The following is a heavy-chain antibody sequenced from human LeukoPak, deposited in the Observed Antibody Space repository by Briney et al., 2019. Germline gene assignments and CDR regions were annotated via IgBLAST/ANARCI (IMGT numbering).Heavy chain of an antibody. J-gene: IGHJ3*02. CDR2: IYPGDPDT. Sequence: GESLKISCKGSGYSFTSYWIGWVRQMPGKGLEWMGIIYPGDPDTRYSPSFQGQVTISADKSISTAYLQWSSLKASDTAMYYCARHAYYDSSGHDAFDIWGQGTMVTASS. V-gene: IGHV5-51*01. CDR3: ARHAYYDSSGHDAFDI. D-gene: IGHD3-22*01. CDR1: GYSFTSYW.